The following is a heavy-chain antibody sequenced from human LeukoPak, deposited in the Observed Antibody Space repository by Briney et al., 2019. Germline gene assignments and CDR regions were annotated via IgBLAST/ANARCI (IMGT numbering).Heavy chain of an antibody. CDR2: IRTDGGST. D-gene: IGHD2-2*01. Sequence: GGSLRLSCAASGFAFSTYWMHWVRQAPGKGLVWVSRIRTDGGSTYYADSVKGRFTVSRDNAKNTLYLQMNSLRVEDTAVYYCAKEGRYCSSISCYESWGQGTLVTVSS. J-gene: IGHJ5*02. CDR3: AKEGRYCSSISCYES. V-gene: IGHV3-74*01. CDR1: GFAFSTYW.